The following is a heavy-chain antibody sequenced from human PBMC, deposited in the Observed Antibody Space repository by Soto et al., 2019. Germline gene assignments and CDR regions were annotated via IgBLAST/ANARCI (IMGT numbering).Heavy chain of an antibody. Sequence: QLQLQESGSGLVKPSQTLSLTCAVSGDSVDSGGYSWSWIRQPPGKGLEWVGYIYHAGSSYYNPSLKSRVTISVDRSKNQFSLKLSSVTAADTAIYYCARRFDYGDYVDYWGQGTLVTVSS. CDR1: GDSVDSGGYS. CDR3: ARRFDYGDYVDY. J-gene: IGHJ4*02. CDR2: IYHAGSS. D-gene: IGHD4-17*01. V-gene: IGHV4-30-2*01.